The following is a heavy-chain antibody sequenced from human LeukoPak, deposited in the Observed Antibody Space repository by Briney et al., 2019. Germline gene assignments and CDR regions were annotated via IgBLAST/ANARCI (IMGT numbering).Heavy chain of an antibody. Sequence: PGGSLRLSCAASGFTFSSYWMSWVRQAPGKGLEWVANIKQDGSEKYYVDSVKGRFTISRDNAKNSLYLRMNSLRAEDTAVYYCASPGYLRRPMGYWGQGTLVTVSS. CDR2: IKQDGSEK. CDR3: ASPGYLRRPMGY. J-gene: IGHJ4*02. D-gene: IGHD5-18*01. V-gene: IGHV3-7*01. CDR1: GFTFSSYW.